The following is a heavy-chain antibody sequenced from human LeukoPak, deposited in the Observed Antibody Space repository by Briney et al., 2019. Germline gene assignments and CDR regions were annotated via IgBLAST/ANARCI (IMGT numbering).Heavy chain of an antibody. CDR2: ISSDGSTT. Sequence: GGSLRLSCAASGFTFSDYLMHWVRQAPGKGLVWVSRISSDGSTTNYADSVKGRFTISRDNAKNTLYLQMNSLRAEDTAVYYCARDVGIYACDIWGQGTMVTVSS. CDR1: GFTFSDYL. V-gene: IGHV3-74*01. D-gene: IGHD6-13*01. J-gene: IGHJ3*02. CDR3: ARDVGIYACDI.